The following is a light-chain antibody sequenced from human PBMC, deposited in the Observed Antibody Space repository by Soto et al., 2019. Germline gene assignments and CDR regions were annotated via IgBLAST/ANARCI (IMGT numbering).Light chain of an antibody. CDR1: SSDVGAYNF. CDR2: DVS. CDR3: CSYTSRSTHV. Sequence: QSALTQPASVSGSPGQSITISCTGTSSDVGAYNFVSWYQQHPGKVPTLMIFDVSTRPSGVSDRFSGSKSGNTASLTISGLQAEDEGDYYCCSYTSRSTHVFGSGTKLTVL. J-gene: IGLJ6*01. V-gene: IGLV2-14*03.